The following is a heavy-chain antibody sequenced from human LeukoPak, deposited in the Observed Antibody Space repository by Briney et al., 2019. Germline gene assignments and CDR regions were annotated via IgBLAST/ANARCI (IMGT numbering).Heavy chain of an antibody. CDR3: SREEPYYYNSSGYPFDY. CDR2: INHSGST. V-gene: IGHV4-34*01. D-gene: IGHD3-22*01. CDR1: GGSFSGYY. J-gene: IGHJ4*02. Sequence: PSETLSLTCAVYGGSFSGYYWSWIRQPPGKGLEWIGEINHSGSTNYNPSLKSRVTISVDTSKNQFSLKLSYVTAADTAVYYCSREEPYYYNSSGYPFDYWGQGTLVTVSS.